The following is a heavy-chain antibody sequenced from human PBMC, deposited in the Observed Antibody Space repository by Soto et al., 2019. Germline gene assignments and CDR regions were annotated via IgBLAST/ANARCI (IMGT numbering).Heavy chain of an antibody. D-gene: IGHD2-2*01. CDR1: AFTFINYA. CDR3: AKDNCVSSCTTSWFDY. Sequence: PGGCMRLSCAAAAFTFINYAMHWVCQLPGRRLEPVALPSYNGNNEYYTASAKCRFTISSDNSKNTLFLPINSPRPQDTAVSYCAKDNCVSSCTTSWFDYWGQGALVTVSS. CDR2: PSYNGNNE. J-gene: IGHJ4*02. V-gene: IGHV3-30*18.